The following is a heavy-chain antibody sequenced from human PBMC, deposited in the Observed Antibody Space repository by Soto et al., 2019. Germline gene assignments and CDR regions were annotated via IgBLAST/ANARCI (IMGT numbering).Heavy chain of an antibody. V-gene: IGHV3-33*06. Sequence: QVQLVESGGGVVQPGRSLRLSCVASGFSFTTYGLHWVRQAPGKGLEWVAVIWFDGSKQYYADSVKGRFTISRDNSKNIVYLEMNRMRVEDTAVYYCVKDHCGGDCYSEPYFDYWGQGTLVTVSS. CDR3: VKDHCGGDCYSEPYFDY. J-gene: IGHJ4*02. D-gene: IGHD2-21*02. CDR1: GFSFTTYG. CDR2: IWFDGSKQ.